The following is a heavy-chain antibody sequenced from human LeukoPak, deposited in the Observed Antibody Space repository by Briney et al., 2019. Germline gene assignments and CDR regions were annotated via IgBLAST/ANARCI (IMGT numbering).Heavy chain of an antibody. J-gene: IGHJ5*02. CDR1: GGSISSGGYY. CDR2: IYYGGST. Sequence: ASETLSLTCTVSGGSISSGGYYWSWIRQHPGKGLEWIGYIYYGGSTYYNPSLKSRVTISVDTSKNQFSLKLSSVTAADTAVYYCARAGVWDFWSGYYPAVRWFDPWGQGTLVTVSS. D-gene: IGHD3-3*01. V-gene: IGHV4-31*03. CDR3: ARAGVWDFWSGYYPAVRWFDP.